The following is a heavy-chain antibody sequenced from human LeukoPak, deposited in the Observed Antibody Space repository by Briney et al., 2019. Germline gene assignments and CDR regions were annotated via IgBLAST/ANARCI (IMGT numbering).Heavy chain of an antibody. V-gene: IGHV4-61*01. Sequence: SETLSLTCTVSGGSFSSGNYYWSWIRKPPGKGLEWIGFINYSGSTNYNPSLKSRVTISVDTSKNQFSLKLRSVTAADSAVYYCARVSSIVLVVAATPGWFDPWGQGTLVTVSS. D-gene: IGHD2-15*01. CDR1: GGSFSSGNYY. CDR2: INYSGST. CDR3: ARVSSIVLVVAATPGWFDP. J-gene: IGHJ5*02.